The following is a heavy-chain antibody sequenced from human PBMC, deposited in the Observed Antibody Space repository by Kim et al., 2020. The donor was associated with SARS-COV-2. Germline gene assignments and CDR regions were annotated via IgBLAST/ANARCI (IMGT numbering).Heavy chain of an antibody. CDR1: GGTFSSYA. Sequence: SVKVSCKASGGTFSSYAISWVRQAPGQGLEWMGGIIPIFGTANYAQKFQGRVTITADESTSTAYMELSSLRSEDTAVYYCARDVERYYYDSSGYFANWGQGTLVTVSS. D-gene: IGHD3-22*01. V-gene: IGHV1-69*13. J-gene: IGHJ4*02. CDR3: ARDVERYYYDSSGYFAN. CDR2: IIPIFGTA.